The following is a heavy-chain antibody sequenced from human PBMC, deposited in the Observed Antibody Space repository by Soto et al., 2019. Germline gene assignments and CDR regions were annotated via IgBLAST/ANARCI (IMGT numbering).Heavy chain of an antibody. Sequence: SETLSLTCAVYGGSFSGYYWSWIRQPPGKGLEWIGEINHSGSTNYNPSLKSRVTISVDTSKNQFSLKLSSVTAADTAVYYCARGRNIVVVPAARVRETLHRASFDYWGQGTLVTVSS. CDR1: GGSFSGYY. CDR2: INHSGST. D-gene: IGHD2-2*01. V-gene: IGHV4-34*01. CDR3: ARGRNIVVVPAARVRETLHRASFDY. J-gene: IGHJ4*02.